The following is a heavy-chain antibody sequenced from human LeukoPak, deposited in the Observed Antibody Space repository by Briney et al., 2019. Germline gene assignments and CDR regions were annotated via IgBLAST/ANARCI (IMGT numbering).Heavy chain of an antibody. V-gene: IGHV4-34*01. CDR3: ASLDCSSTSCYTRYFDY. Sequence: SETLSLTCAVYGGSFSGYYWSWIRQPPGKGLEWIGEISHSGSTNYNPSLKSRVTISVDTSKNQFSLKLSSVTAADTAVYYCASLDCSSTSCYTRYFDYWGQGTLVTVSS. J-gene: IGHJ4*02. D-gene: IGHD2-2*02. CDR2: ISHSGST. CDR1: GGSFSGYY.